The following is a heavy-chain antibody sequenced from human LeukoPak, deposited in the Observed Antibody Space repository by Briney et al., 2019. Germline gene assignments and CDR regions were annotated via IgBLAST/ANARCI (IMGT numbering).Heavy chain of an antibody. Sequence: SETLSLTCTVSGGSISSYYWSWIRQPPGKGLEWIGYIYYSGSTNYNPSLKSRVTISVDTSKNQFSLKLSSVTAADTAVYYCARDRSGIAAGGTPFDYWGQGALVTVSS. CDR3: ARDRSGIAAGGTPFDY. V-gene: IGHV4-59*01. J-gene: IGHJ4*02. D-gene: IGHD6-13*01. CDR2: IYYSGST. CDR1: GGSISSYY.